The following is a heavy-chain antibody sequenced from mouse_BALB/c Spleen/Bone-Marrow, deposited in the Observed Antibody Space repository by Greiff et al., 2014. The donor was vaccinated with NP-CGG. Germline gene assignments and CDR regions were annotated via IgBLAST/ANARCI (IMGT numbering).Heavy chain of an antibody. Sequence: EVQLQQSGGGLMQPGGSLKLSCAASGFDFSRYWMTWVRQAPGKGLEWIGEINPDSSTINYTPSLKDKFIISRDNAKNTLYLQMSKVRSEDTALYYCATNGYYGWIAYWGQGTLVTVSA. CDR3: ATNGYYGWIAY. D-gene: IGHD2-3*01. CDR1: GFDFSRYW. J-gene: IGHJ3*01. CDR2: INPDSSTI. V-gene: IGHV4-1*02.